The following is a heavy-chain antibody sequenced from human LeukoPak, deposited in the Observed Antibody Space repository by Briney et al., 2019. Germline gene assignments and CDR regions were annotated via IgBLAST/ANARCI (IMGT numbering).Heavy chain of an antibody. CDR3: ARDRDSSGWYEGFDY. V-gene: IGHV3-30-3*01. D-gene: IGHD6-19*01. CDR2: ISYDGSNK. J-gene: IGHJ4*02. CDR1: GFTFSSSA. Sequence: GGSLRLSCAASGFTFSSSAMHWVRQAPDKGLGWVAVISYDGSNKYYADSVKGRFTISRDNSKNTLYLQMNSLRADDTAVYYCARDRDSSGWYEGFDYWGQGTLVTVSS.